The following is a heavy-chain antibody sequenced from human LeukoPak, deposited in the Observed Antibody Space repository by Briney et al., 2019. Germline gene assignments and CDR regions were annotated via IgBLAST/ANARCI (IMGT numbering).Heavy chain of an antibody. Sequence: GGSLRLSCAASGFTFSSYGMHWVRQAPGKGLEWVAVIWYDGSNKYYVDSVKGRFTISRDNSKNTLYLQMNSLRAEDTAVYYCARAEGYCSSTSCYWWFDPWGQGTLVTVSS. CDR1: GFTFSSYG. CDR2: IWYDGSNK. V-gene: IGHV3-33*01. D-gene: IGHD2-2*01. CDR3: ARAEGYCSSTSCYWWFDP. J-gene: IGHJ5*02.